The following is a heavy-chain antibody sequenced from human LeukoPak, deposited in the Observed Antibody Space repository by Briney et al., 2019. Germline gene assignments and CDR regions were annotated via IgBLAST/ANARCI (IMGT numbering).Heavy chain of an antibody. CDR2: INHSGST. CDR1: GGSFSGYY. D-gene: IGHD3-10*01. Sequence: SETLSLTCAVYGGSFSGYYWSWIRQPPGKGLEWIGEINHSGSTNYNPSLKSRVTISVDTSKNQFSLKLSSVTAAATAVYYCARARFELNYYYYYGMDVWGQGTTVTVSS. CDR3: ARARFELNYYYYYGMDV. J-gene: IGHJ6*02. V-gene: IGHV4-34*01.